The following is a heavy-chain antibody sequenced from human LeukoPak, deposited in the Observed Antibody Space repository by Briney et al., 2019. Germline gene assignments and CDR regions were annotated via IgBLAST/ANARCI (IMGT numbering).Heavy chain of an antibody. CDR3: AREPTTVVTRGWNYYFDY. V-gene: IGHV3-66*02. CDR2: IYSGGST. D-gene: IGHD4-23*01. J-gene: IGHJ4*03. CDR1: GFTVSSNY. Sequence: GGSLRLSCAASGFTVSSNYMSWVRQAPGKGLEWVSVIYSGGSTYYADSVKGRFTISRDNSKNTLYLQMNSLRAEDTAVYYCAREPTTVVTRGWNYYFDYWGRGTMVTVSS.